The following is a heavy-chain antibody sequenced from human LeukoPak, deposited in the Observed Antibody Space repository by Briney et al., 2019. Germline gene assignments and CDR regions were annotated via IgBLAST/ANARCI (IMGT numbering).Heavy chain of an antibody. J-gene: IGHJ6*02. Sequence: GGSLRLSCAASGFTFSSYAMHRVRQAPGKGLEWVAVISYDGSNKYYADSVKGRFTISRDNSKNTLYLQMNSLRAEDTAVYYCARAGRYYYGMDVWGQGTTVTVSS. CDR1: GFTFSSYA. CDR2: ISYDGSNK. V-gene: IGHV3-30-3*01. CDR3: ARAGRYYYGMDV.